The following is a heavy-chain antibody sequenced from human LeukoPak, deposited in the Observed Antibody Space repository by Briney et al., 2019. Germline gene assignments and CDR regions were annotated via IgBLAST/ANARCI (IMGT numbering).Heavy chain of an antibody. CDR2: IKQDGSEK. CDR3: ARRSQRNLIYYYYMDV. CDR1: GFTFSSYW. Sequence: PGGSLRLSCAASGFTFSSYWMSWVRQAPGKGLEWVANIKQDGSEKYYVDSVKGRFTISRDNAKNSLYLQMNSLRAEDTAVYYCARRSQRNLIYYYYMDVWGKGTTVTVSS. D-gene: IGHD1-14*01. V-gene: IGHV3-7*01. J-gene: IGHJ6*03.